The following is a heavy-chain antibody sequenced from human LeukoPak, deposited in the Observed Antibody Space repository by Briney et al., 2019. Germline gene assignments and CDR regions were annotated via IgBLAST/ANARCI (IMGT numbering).Heavy chain of an antibody. CDR3: ARDSRGYSYGYWFDP. J-gene: IGHJ5*02. V-gene: IGHV4-39*07. D-gene: IGHD5-18*01. CDR2: IYYSGST. Sequence: PSETLSLTCTVSGASISGSSHYFWGWIRQTPGKGLEWIGSIYYSGSTYYNPSLKSRVTISVDTSKNQFSLKLSSVTAADTAVYYCARDSRGYSYGYWFDPWGQGTLVTVSS. CDR1: GASISGSSHYF.